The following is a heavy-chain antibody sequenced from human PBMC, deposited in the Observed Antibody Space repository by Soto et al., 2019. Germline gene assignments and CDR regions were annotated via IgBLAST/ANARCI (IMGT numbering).Heavy chain of an antibody. Sequence: QVQLVQSGAEVKKPGSSVKVSCKASGGTFSSYAISWVRQAPGQGLEWMGGIIPIFGTANYAQKFQGRVTITADESTSTAYMGLSSLRSEDTAVYYCARDRGADYCSGGSCYSWFDPWGQGTLVTVSS. CDR2: IIPIFGTA. J-gene: IGHJ5*02. CDR3: ARDRGADYCSGGSCYSWFDP. CDR1: GGTFSSYA. V-gene: IGHV1-69*12. D-gene: IGHD2-15*01.